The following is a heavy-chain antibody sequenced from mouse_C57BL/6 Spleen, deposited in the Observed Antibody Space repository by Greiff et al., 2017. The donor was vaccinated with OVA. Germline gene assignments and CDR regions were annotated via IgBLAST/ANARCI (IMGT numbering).Heavy chain of an antibody. CDR1: GFTFSDYY. J-gene: IGHJ2*01. V-gene: IGHV5-16*01. Sequence: EVMLVESEGGLVQPGSSMKLSCTASGFTFSDYYMAWVRQVPEKGLEWVANINYDGSSTYYLDSLKSRFIISRDNAKNILYLQMSSLKSEDTATYYCARANWDSSFDYWGQGTTLTVSS. D-gene: IGHD4-1*01. CDR2: INYDGSST. CDR3: ARANWDSSFDY.